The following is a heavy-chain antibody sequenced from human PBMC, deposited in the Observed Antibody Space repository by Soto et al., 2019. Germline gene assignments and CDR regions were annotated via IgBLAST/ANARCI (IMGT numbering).Heavy chain of an antibody. V-gene: IGHV1-69*13. CDR3: AREGAHYTPLDH. Sequence: SSVKVSCKASGGTFSSYAISWVRQAPGQGLEWMGGIIPIFGTANYAHKFQGRVTITADESTSTAYMELSSLRSEDTAVYYCAREGAHYTPLDHWGQGTLVTSPQ. CDR2: IIPIFGTA. D-gene: IGHD2-15*01. CDR1: GGTFSSYA. J-gene: IGHJ4*02.